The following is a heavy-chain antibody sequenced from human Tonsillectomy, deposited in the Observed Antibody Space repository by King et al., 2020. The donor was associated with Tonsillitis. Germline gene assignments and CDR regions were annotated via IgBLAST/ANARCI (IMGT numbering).Heavy chain of an antibody. CDR3: ARLLSTLGIPPAY. J-gene: IGHJ4*02. CDR2: IYPGDSDT. CDR1: GYRFTSYW. V-gene: IGHV5-51*01. D-gene: IGHD6-13*01. Sequence: VQLVESGEEVKKPGESLKISCKGSGYRFTSYWIGWVRQMPGKGLEWMGIIYPGDSDTRYSPSFQGQVTISADKSISTAYLQWSSLKASDTAIYYCARLLSTLGIPPAYWGQGTLVTVSS.